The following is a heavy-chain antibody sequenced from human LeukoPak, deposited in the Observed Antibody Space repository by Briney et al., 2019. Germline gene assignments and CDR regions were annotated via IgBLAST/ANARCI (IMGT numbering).Heavy chain of an antibody. CDR3: ARGKKFLEWFFDY. Sequence: SETLSLTCTVSGGSISSDYWSWIRQPPGKGLEWIGYIYYSGSTNYNPSLKSRVTISVDTSKNQFSLKLSSVTAADTAVYYCARGKKFLEWFFDYWGQGTLVTVSS. D-gene: IGHD3-3*01. CDR2: IYYSGST. V-gene: IGHV4-59*01. CDR1: GGSISSDY. J-gene: IGHJ4*02.